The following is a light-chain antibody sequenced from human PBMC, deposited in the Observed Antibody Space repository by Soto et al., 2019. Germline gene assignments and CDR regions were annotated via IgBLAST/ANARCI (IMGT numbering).Light chain of an antibody. CDR3: QQSSSTPQT. V-gene: IGKV1-39*01. Sequence: DIQMTQSPSSLSASVGDRDTITCRASQSVGSYLSWYQQKQGKAPKLLINVASTLQSGVPSRFSGSGSGTDFTLAISSLQPEDFATYYCQQSSSTPQTFGGGTRVEIK. CDR2: VAS. J-gene: IGKJ4*01. CDR1: QSVGSY.